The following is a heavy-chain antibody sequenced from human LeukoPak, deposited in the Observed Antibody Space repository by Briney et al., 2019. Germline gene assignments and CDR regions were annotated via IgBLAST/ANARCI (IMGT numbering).Heavy chain of an antibody. D-gene: IGHD2-8*02. CDR2: IRYDGTNK. J-gene: IGHJ4*02. CDR1: GFTFASYG. Sequence: GVSLRLSCAASGFTFASYGMHWVRHAPGKGLEWVALIRYDGTNKYYTDSVKGRFTISKDNSKNTLYLQMNSLRAEDTAVYYCTRNQGYCTGGGCYIDYWGQGTLVTVSS. V-gene: IGHV3-30*02. CDR3: TRNQGYCTGGGCYIDY.